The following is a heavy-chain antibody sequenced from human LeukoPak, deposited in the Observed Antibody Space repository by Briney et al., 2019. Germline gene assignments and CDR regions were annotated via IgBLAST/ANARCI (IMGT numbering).Heavy chain of an antibody. J-gene: IGHJ4*02. V-gene: IGHV1-69*06. Sequence: ASVKVSCKASGGTFSSYAISWVRQAPGQGLEWMGGIIPIFGTANYAQKFQGRVTITADKSTSTAYMELSSLRSEDTAVYYCGSGYYYDSSGYYFPTSYWGQGTLVTVSS. CDR2: IIPIFGTA. CDR3: GSGYYYDSSGYYFPTSY. CDR1: GGTFSSYA. D-gene: IGHD3-22*01.